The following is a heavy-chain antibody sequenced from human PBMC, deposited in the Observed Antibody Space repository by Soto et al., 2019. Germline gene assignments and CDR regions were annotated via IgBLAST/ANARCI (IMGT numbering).Heavy chain of an antibody. CDR2: INAGNGNT. CDR1: GYTFTSYA. V-gene: IGHV1-3*01. CDR3: ARSIVVVTALDY. J-gene: IGHJ4*02. Sequence: GASVKVSCKASGYTFTSYAMHWVRQAPGQRLGWMGWINAGNGNTKYSQKLQGRVTITRDTSASTAYMELSSLRSEDTAVYYCARSIVVVTALDYWGQGTLVTVS. D-gene: IGHD2-21*02.